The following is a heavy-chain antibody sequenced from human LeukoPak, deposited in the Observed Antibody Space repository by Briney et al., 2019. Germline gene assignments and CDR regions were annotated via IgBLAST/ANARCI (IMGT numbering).Heavy chain of an antibody. Sequence: GASVKVSCKASGYTFTGYYMHWVRQAPGQGLEWMGWINPNSGGTNYAQKFQGRVTMTRDTSISTAYMELSRLRSDDTAVYYCARDHPYYDILTGYKYDYWGQGTLVTVSS. CDR2: INPNSGGT. CDR1: GYTFTGYY. J-gene: IGHJ4*02. D-gene: IGHD3-9*01. CDR3: ARDHPYYDILTGYKYDY. V-gene: IGHV1-2*02.